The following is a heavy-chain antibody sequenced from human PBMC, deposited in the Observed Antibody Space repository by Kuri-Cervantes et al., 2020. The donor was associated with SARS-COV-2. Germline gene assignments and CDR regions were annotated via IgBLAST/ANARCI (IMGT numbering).Heavy chain of an antibody. Sequence: ASVKVSCKPSGGTFNRDSISYVRQAPGQGLEWMGWMNPNSGNTGYAQKFQGRVTITRNTSISTAYMELSSLRSEDTAVYYCARGLFSILWTQNNWFDPWGQGTLVTVSS. D-gene: IGHD1-1*01. CDR2: MNPNSGNT. CDR1: GGTFNRDS. V-gene: IGHV1-8*03. J-gene: IGHJ5*02. CDR3: ARGLFSILWTQNNWFDP.